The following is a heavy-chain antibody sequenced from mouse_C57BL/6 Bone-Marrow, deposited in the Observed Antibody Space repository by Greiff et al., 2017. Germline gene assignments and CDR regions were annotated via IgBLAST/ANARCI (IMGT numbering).Heavy chain of an antibody. D-gene: IGHD5-1*01. Sequence: QVQLTESGAELVKPGASVKMSCKASGYNFPTYPIEWMKQNHGKSLEWIGNFPPYNDDTKYNEKFKGKATLTVEKSYNTVYLELSRLTSDDSAVYYCARSSTFFYYFDYWGQGTTLTGSA. CDR2: FPPYNDDT. CDR1: GYNFPTYP. V-gene: IGHV1-47*01. CDR3: ARSSTFFYYFDY. J-gene: IGHJ2*01.